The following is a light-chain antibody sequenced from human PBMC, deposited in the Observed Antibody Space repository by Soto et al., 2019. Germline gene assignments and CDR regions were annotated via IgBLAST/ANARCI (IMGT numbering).Light chain of an antibody. CDR2: KAT. CDR1: QRIDTW. J-gene: IGKJ1*01. Sequence: DIPMTQSPSILSASVGDRVTITCRASQRIDTWLAWYQQKPGTAPKLLIYKATILQSGVPSRFSGSGSGTEFTLAISSLEPDDFATYYCQQYETFSPWTFGQGTKVE. V-gene: IGKV1-5*03. CDR3: QQYETFSPWT.